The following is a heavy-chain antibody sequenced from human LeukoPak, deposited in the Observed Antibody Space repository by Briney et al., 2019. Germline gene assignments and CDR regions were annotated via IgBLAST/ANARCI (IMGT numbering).Heavy chain of an antibody. J-gene: IGHJ4*02. V-gene: IGHV4-34*01. CDR3: ARGMRANYGDYLDY. D-gene: IGHD4-17*01. Sequence: SETLSLTCAVYGGSFSGYYWSWIRQPPGKGLGWIGEINHSGSTNYNPSLKSRVTISVDTSKNQFSLKLSSVTAADTAVYYCARGMRANYGDYLDYWGQGTLVTVSS. CDR2: INHSGST. CDR1: GGSFSGYY.